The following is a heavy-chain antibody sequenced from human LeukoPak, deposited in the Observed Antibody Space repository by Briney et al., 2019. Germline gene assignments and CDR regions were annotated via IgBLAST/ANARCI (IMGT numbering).Heavy chain of an antibody. V-gene: IGHV4-59*08. J-gene: IGHJ4*02. D-gene: IGHD1-26*01. CDR2: IYYSGST. Sequence: SETLSLTCTVSGGSISYYYWSWIRQPPGKGLEWLGYIYYSGSTNYNPSLKSRVTMSGDTSKNQFSLKLRFVTAADTAVYYCARHGGSFHFDYWGQGTLVTVSS. CDR1: GGSISYYY. CDR3: ARHGGSFHFDY.